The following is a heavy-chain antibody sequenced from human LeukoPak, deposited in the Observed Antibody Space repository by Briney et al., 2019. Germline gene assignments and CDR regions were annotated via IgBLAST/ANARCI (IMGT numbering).Heavy chain of an antibody. CDR2: INPSGGST. CDR1: GYTFTSYY. CDR3: ERGATRSFDN. Sequence: GASVTVSFKASGYTFTSYYMHGVRQAAGQGLEWMRIINPSGGSTSYAQKFQCRVTMTRDMYTSTVYMELSSLRSEDTAVYYCERGATRSFDNWGQGTLVTVSS. J-gene: IGHJ4*02. V-gene: IGHV1-46*01.